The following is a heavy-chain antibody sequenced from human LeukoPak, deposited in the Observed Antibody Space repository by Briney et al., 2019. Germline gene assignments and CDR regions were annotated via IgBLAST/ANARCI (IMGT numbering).Heavy chain of an antibody. J-gene: IGHJ4*02. V-gene: IGHV3-53*01. Sequence: GGSLRLSCAASGFTVSSNYMSWVRQAPGKGLEWVSVIYSGGSTYYADSVKGRFTISRDNAKNSLYLQMNSLIAEDTAVYYCVRDQYSNSWLHYFDQWGQGTLVTVSS. CDR1: GFTVSSNY. CDR3: VRDQYSNSWLHYFDQ. D-gene: IGHD6-13*01. CDR2: IYSGGST.